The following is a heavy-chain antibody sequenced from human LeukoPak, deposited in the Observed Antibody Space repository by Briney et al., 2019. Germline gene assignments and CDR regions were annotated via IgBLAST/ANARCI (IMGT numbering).Heavy chain of an antibody. Sequence: SETLSLTCTVSGGSVSSGSYYWSWIRQPPGKGLEWIGYIYYSGSTNYNPPLKSRVTISVDTSKNQFSLKLSSVTAADTAVYYCARDSPNSSGYYYHFQHWGQGTPVTVSS. CDR3: ARDSPNSSGYYYHFQH. D-gene: IGHD3-22*01. J-gene: IGHJ1*01. CDR1: GGSVSSGSYY. CDR2: IYYSGST. V-gene: IGHV4-61*01.